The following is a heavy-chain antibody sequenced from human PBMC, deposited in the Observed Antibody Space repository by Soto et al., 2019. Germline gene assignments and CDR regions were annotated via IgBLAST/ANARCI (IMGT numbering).Heavy chain of an antibody. V-gene: IGHV4-34*01. D-gene: IGHD6-13*01. J-gene: IGHJ5*02. Sequence: QVQLQQWGAGLLKPSETLSLTCAVYGGSFSGYYWSWIRQPPGKGLEWIGEINHSGSTNYNPSLKCRVTISVDTSKNQFSLKLSSVAAADTAVYYCARRVSSCWYGGGWARCFDPWGEGTLVTVSS. CDR1: GGSFSGYY. CDR2: INHSGST. CDR3: ARRVSSCWYGGGWARCFDP.